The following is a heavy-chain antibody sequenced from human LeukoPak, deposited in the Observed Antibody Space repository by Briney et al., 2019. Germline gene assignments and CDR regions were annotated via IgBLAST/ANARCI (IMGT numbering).Heavy chain of an antibody. V-gene: IGHV4-4*07. J-gene: IGHJ3*02. CDR1: GGSISSYY. Sequence: SETLSLTCTVSGGSISSYYWSWIRQPAGKGLEWIGRIYTSGTTHYNPSLKSRVTMSVDTSKNQFSLKLSSVTAADTAVYYCARGRGSYGAFDIWGQGTMVTVSS. CDR3: ARGRGSYGAFDI. D-gene: IGHD1-26*01. CDR2: IYTSGTT.